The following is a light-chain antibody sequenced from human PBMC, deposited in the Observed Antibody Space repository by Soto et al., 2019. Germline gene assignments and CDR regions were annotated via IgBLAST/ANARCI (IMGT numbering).Light chain of an antibody. CDR2: GNS. CDR3: QSYDSSLSGYV. V-gene: IGLV1-40*01. J-gene: IGLJ1*01. Sequence: QPVLTQPPSVSGAPGQRVTISCTGRSSNIGAGYDVHWYQQLPGTAPKPVIYGNSNRPSGVPDRFSGSKSVTSASLAITGLQAEDEAEYYCQSYDSSLSGYVFGTGTKLTVL. CDR1: SSNIGAGYD.